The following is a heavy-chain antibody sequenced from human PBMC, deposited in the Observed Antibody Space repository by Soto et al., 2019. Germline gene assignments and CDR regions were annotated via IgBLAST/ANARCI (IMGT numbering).Heavy chain of an antibody. CDR1: GFSLSNARMG. Sequence: QVTLKESGPVLVKPTEPLTLTCTVSGFSLSNARMGVSWIRQPPGKALEWLAHIFSNDEKSYSTSLKSRLTISKDTSKSQVGLTMTNMDPVDTATYYCARMVVVVPAASAPKANWFDPWGQGTLVTVSS. D-gene: IGHD2-2*01. CDR2: IFSNDEK. CDR3: ARMVVVVPAASAPKANWFDP. J-gene: IGHJ5*02. V-gene: IGHV2-26*01.